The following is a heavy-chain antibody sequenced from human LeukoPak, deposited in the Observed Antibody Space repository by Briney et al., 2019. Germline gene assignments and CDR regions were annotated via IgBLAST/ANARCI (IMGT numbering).Heavy chain of an antibody. V-gene: IGHV3-33*01. CDR3: ACLTVAPATSRGDWFDP. CDR1: GFTFRNYG. J-gene: IGHJ5*02. D-gene: IGHD4-23*01. Sequence: GRSLRLSCAASGFTFRNYGMHWVRQAPGKGLEWVAIIWYDGSDKYYSDSVKGRFTISRDNSKDILFLQMNNLRAEDTAVYYGACLTVAPATSRGDWFDPRGQGTLVTVSS. CDR2: IWYDGSDK.